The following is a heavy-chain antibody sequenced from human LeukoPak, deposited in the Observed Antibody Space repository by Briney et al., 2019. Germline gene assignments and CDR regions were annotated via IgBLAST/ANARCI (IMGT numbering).Heavy chain of an antibody. V-gene: IGHV1-8*03. CDR3: ARMRMGSYNWFDP. J-gene: IGHJ5*02. CDR2: MNPNSGNT. D-gene: IGHD6-13*01. CDR1: GYTFTSYD. Sequence: ASVKVSCKASGYTFTSYDINWVRQATGQGLEWMGWMNPNSGNTGYAQKFQGRVTITRNTSISTAYMELSSLRSEDTAVYYCARMRMGSYNWFDPWGQGTPVTVSS.